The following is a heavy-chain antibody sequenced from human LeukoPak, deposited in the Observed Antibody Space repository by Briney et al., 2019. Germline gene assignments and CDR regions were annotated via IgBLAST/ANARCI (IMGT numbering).Heavy chain of an antibody. Sequence: PSETLSLTCAVYGGSFSGYYWSWIRQPQGKGLEWIGEINHSGSTNYNPSLKSRVTISVDTSKNQFSLKLSSVTAADTAVYYCARGYWYDSSGYSSYYFDYWGQGTLVTVSS. CDR2: INHSGST. J-gene: IGHJ4*02. CDR1: GGSFSGYY. V-gene: IGHV4-34*01. D-gene: IGHD3-22*01. CDR3: ARGYWYDSSGYSSYYFDY.